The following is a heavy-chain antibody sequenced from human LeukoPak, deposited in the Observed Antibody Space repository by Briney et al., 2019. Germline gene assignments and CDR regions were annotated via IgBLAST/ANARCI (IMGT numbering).Heavy chain of an antibody. Sequence: SETLSLTCTVSGGSISSSSYSWGWIRQPPGKGLEWIGSIYYSGSTYYNPSLKSRVTISVDTSKNQFSLKLSSVTAADTAVYYCARHGSGYSSSWYYWGQGTLVTVSS. D-gene: IGHD6-13*01. CDR2: IYYSGST. J-gene: IGHJ4*02. CDR3: ARHGSGYSSSWYY. V-gene: IGHV4-39*01. CDR1: GGSISSSSYS.